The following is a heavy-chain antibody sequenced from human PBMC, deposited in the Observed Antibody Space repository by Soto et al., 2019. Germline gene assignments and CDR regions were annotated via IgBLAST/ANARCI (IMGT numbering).Heavy chain of an antibody. CDR1: GYSFTSYW. J-gene: IGHJ4*02. CDR2: ISPDDSDT. V-gene: IGHV5-51*01. CDR3: ARVIMVRGVTYFDY. Sequence: GESLKISCKGSGYSFTSYWIGWVRQMPGKGLEWMGIISPDDSDTRYSPSFQGQVTISADKSISTAYLQWSSLKASDTAMYYCARVIMVRGVTYFDYWGQGTLVTVSS. D-gene: IGHD3-10*01.